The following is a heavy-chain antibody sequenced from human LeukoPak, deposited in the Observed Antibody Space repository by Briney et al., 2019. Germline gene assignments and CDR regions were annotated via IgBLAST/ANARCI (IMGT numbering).Heavy chain of an antibody. J-gene: IGHJ3*02. D-gene: IGHD5-18*01. CDR3: ARIRTYLIQLWAPGDAFDI. Sequence: SETLSLTCTVSDGSISSSLYYWGWIRQPPGKGLEWIGIIYYSGSTCYNPSLKSRVTISVETSKNQVSLRLSSVTAADTAVYYCARIRTYLIQLWAPGDAFDIWGQGTMVTVSS. CDR1: DGSISSSLYY. V-gene: IGHV4-39*01. CDR2: IYYSGST.